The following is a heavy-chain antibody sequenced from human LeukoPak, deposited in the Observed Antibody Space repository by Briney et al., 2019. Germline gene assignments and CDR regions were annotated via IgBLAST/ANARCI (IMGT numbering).Heavy chain of an antibody. D-gene: IGHD3-22*01. CDR2: INHSGST. CDR3: ARPLIVVVKGAFDI. Sequence: SETLSLTCAVYGGSFSGYYWSWIRQPPGKGLEWIGEINHSGSTNYNPPLKSRVTISVDTSKNQFSLKLSSVTAADTAVYYCARPLIVVVKGAFDIWGQGTMVTVSS. J-gene: IGHJ3*02. CDR1: GGSFSGYY. V-gene: IGHV4-34*01.